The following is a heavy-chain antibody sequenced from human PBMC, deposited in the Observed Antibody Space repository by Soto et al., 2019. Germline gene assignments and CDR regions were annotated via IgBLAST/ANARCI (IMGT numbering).Heavy chain of an antibody. CDR3: ASSRYYYDSSGYPIFDY. V-gene: IGHV4-38-2*01. J-gene: IGHJ4*02. CDR1: GYSISSGYY. Sequence: PSETLSLTCAVSGYSISSGYYWGWIRQPPGKGLEWIGSIYHSGSTYYNPSPKSRVTISVDTSKNQFSLKLSSVTAADTAVYYCASSRYYYDSSGYPIFDYWGQGTLVTVSS. D-gene: IGHD3-22*01. CDR2: IYHSGST.